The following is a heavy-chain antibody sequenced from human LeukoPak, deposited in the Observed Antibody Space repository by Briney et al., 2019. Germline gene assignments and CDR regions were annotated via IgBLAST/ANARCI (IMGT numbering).Heavy chain of an antibody. CDR2: TSAHNDDT. Sequence: ASVKVSCKASGYTFTSYGISWVRQAPGQGLEWMGWTSAHNDDTNYAETLQGRLTMTTDISTRTAYMEMTSLRSDDTAVYYCARDWDSRNDYFDPWGQGNLVIVSS. CDR3: ARDWDSRNDYFDP. V-gene: IGHV1-18*01. D-gene: IGHD1-1*01. J-gene: IGHJ4*02. CDR1: GYTFTSYG.